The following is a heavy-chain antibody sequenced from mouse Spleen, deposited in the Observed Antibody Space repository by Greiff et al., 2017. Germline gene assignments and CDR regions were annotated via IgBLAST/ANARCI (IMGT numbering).Heavy chain of an antibody. Sequence: EVKLQESGPGLVKPSQSLSLTCSVTGYSITSGYYWNWIRQFPGNKLEWMGYISYDGSNNYNPSLKNRISITRDTSKNQFFLKLNSVTTEDTATYYCAKGGNSIWFAYWGQGTLVTVSA. V-gene: IGHV3-6*01. J-gene: IGHJ3*01. CDR2: ISYDGSN. CDR3: AKGGNSIWFAY. CDR1: GYSITSGYY.